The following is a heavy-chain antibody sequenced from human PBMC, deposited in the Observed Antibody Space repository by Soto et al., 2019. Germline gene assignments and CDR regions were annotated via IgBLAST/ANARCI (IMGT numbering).Heavy chain of an antibody. Sequence: QVQLVQSGAEVKKPGSSVKVSCKASGGTFSSYTLAWVRQAPGQGLEWMGEIIPIFGTTNYVQMFQGRVTITPDVSTNTAYMELSSLRSEDTAMYYCARDSIAASGTDYWGQGTLVTVSS. CDR3: ARDSIAASGTDY. D-gene: IGHD6-13*01. V-gene: IGHV1-69*01. J-gene: IGHJ4*02. CDR2: IIPIFGTT. CDR1: GGTFSSYT.